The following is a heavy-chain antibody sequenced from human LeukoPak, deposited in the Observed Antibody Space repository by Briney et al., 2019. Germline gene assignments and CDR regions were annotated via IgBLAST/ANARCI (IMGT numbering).Heavy chain of an antibody. CDR2: ISSSSSYI. J-gene: IGHJ3*02. D-gene: IGHD4-17*01. CDR3: ARDNYGDLDDAFDI. Sequence: GGSLRLSCAASGFTLSSYSMNWVRQDPGKGLEWVSSISSSSSYIYYADSVKGRFTISRDNAKNSLYLQMNSLRAEDTAVYYCARDNYGDLDDAFDIWGQGTMVTVSS. V-gene: IGHV3-21*01. CDR1: GFTLSSYS.